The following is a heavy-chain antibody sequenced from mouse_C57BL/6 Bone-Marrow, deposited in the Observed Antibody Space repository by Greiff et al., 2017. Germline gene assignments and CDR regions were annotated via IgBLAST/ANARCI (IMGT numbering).Heavy chain of an antibody. CDR1: GYTFTNYW. V-gene: IGHV1-63*01. J-gene: IGHJ4*01. CDR3: ARWGEEYAMDD. Sequence: QVHVKQSGAELVRPGTSVKLSCKASGYTFTNYWIGWAKQRPGHGLEWIGDIYPGGGYTNYNEKFKGKATLTADKSSSTAYMQFSSLTSEDSAIYYCARWGEEYAMDDRGQGTSVTVSS. CDR2: IYPGGGYT.